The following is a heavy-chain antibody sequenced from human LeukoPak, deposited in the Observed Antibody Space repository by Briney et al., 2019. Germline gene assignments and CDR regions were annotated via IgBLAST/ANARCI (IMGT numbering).Heavy chain of an antibody. CDR1: GYTFTGYY. D-gene: IGHD6-19*01. V-gene: IGHV1-69*05. CDR2: IIPIFGTA. J-gene: IGHJ5*02. CDR3: AREGQQWLVQNWFDP. Sequence: SVKVSCKASGYTFTGYYMHWVRQAPGQGLEWMGGIIPIFGTANYAQKFQGRVTITTDESTSTAYMELSSLRSEDTAVYYCAREGQQWLVQNWFDPWGQGTLVTVSS.